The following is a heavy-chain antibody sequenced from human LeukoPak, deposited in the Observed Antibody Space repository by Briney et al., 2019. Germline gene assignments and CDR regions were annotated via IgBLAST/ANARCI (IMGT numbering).Heavy chain of an antibody. CDR1: GFTFGDYW. V-gene: IGHV3-74*01. Sequence: GGSLRLSCAASGFTFGDYWMHWVRRPPGKGLEWVSRINPDGSSIRYADSLKGRFTISRDNAKNTVNLQMNDLRGEDSAVYYCTRDSSSGWVYWGQGTLVTVSS. J-gene: IGHJ4*02. D-gene: IGHD2-2*01. CDR3: TRDSSSGWVY. CDR2: INPDGSSI.